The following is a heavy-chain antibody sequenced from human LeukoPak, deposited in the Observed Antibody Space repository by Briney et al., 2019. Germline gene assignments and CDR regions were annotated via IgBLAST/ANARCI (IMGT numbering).Heavy chain of an antibody. CDR1: GGSISSYY. CDR2: IYTSGST. Sequence: SETLSLTCTVSGGSISSYYWSWLRQPAGKGLEWIGRIYTSGSTNSNPSLKSRVTMSVDTSKNQFSLKLSSVTAADTAVYYCARAQTYGDYVSWFDPWGQGTLVTVSS. V-gene: IGHV4-4*07. CDR3: ARAQTYGDYVSWFDP. D-gene: IGHD4-17*01. J-gene: IGHJ5*02.